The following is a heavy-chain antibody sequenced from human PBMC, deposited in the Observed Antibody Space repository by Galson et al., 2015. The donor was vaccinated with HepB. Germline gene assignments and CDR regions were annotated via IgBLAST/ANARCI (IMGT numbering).Heavy chain of an antibody. V-gene: IGHV1-69*13. CDR1: GGTFSSYA. CDR3: AREVEPTTDYYYYYMDV. Sequence: SVKVSCKASGGTFSSYAISWVRQAPGQGLEWMGGIIPIFGTANYARKFQGRVTITADESTSTAYMELSSLRSEDTAVYYCAREVEPTTDYYYYYMDVWGKGTTVTVSS. J-gene: IGHJ6*03. D-gene: IGHD4-11*01. CDR2: IIPIFGTA.